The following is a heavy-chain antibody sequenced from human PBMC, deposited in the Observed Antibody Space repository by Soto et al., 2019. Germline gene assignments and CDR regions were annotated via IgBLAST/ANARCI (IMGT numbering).Heavy chain of an antibody. V-gene: IGHV1-8*01. CDR3: VVLRYFDWLFRDDDPRGSLDY. CDR1: GYTFTSYD. D-gene: IGHD3-9*01. J-gene: IGHJ4*02. Sequence: ASVKVSCKASGYTFTSYDINWVRQATGQGLEWMGWMNPNSGNTGYAQKFQGRVTMTRNTSISTAYMELSSLRSEDTAVYYCVVLRYFDWLFRDDDPRGSLDYWGQGTLVTVSS. CDR2: MNPNSGNT.